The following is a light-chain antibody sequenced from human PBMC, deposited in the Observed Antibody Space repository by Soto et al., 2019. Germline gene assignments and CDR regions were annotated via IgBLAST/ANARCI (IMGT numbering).Light chain of an antibody. CDR1: QSIGTW. Sequence: IQLTQSPTTLSSSVGDRVTITCGASQSIGTWLAWYQQKPGKAPKLLIFDASTLESGVPSRFSGSGSGTDFTLTISSLQPDDFATYYCQQYSDSSGAVGQGGKVDNK. J-gene: IGKJ1*01. CDR2: DAS. CDR3: QQYSDSSGA. V-gene: IGKV1-5*01.